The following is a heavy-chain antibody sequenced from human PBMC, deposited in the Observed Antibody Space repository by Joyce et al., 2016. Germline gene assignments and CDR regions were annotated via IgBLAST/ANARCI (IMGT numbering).Heavy chain of an antibody. D-gene: IGHD6-13*01. CDR3: SRVQQQLVTFDS. CDR2: IYNRGNT. V-gene: IGHV4-31*03. CDR1: GVSISSGGYY. Sequence: QVELQESGPGLVKPSQTLSLTCTVSGVSISSGGYYWSWIRQHPGKGLEWSGYIYNRGNTYYNPALKSRVSISLDTSKNQFSLMVTSVTAADTAVYFCSRVQQQLVTFDSWGQGTLVTVSS. J-gene: IGHJ4*02.